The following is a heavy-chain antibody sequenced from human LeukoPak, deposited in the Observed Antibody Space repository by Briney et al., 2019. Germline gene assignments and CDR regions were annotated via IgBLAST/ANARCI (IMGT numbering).Heavy chain of an antibody. CDR1: GFTFSSYG. V-gene: IGHV3-33*06. D-gene: IGHD3-22*01. J-gene: IGHJ4*02. CDR2: IWYDGSNK. CDR3: AKDRSHYDSSGYYYY. Sequence: GGSLRLSCAASGFTFSSYGMHWVRQAPGKGLEWVAVIWYDGSNKYYADSVKGRFTISRDNSKNTLYLQMNSLRAEDTAVYYCAKDRSHYDSSGYYYYWGQGTLVTVSS.